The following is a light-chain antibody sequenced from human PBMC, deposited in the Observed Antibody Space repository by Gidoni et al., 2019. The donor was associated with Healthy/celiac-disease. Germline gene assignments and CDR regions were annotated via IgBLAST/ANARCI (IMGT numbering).Light chain of an antibody. J-gene: IGKJ2*01. CDR2: DAS. V-gene: IGKV3-11*01. CDR1: QSVSSY. CDR3: QQRSNWPPYT. Sequence: EIVLTQSPATLPLSPGDRATLSCRASQSVSSYLAWYQQKPGQAPRLLIYDASNRATGTPARCSGSGSGTDVTITISSLEHEDFAVYYCQQRSNWPPYTFGQGTKLEIK.